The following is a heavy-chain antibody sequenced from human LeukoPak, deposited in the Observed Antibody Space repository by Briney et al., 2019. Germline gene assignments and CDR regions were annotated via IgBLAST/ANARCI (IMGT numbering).Heavy chain of an antibody. Sequence: GGSLRLSCAASGSTFSITWMHWVRQAPGKGLVWVSRINTDGSDTMYADSVKGRFTISRDNAKNTLYLQMNSLKAEDTAVYYCARDQGGSGPTTYDYWGQGNLVTVSS. V-gene: IGHV3-74*03. D-gene: IGHD6-19*01. CDR1: GSTFSITW. CDR2: INTDGSDT. J-gene: IGHJ4*02. CDR3: ARDQGGSGPTTYDY.